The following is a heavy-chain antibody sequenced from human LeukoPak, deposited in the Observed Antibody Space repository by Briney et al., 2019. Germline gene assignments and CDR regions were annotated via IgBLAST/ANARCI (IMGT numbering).Heavy chain of an antibody. Sequence: GGSLRLSCAASGFTFNSYWMHWVRQAPGKGLVWVSRIKSDGSTRYADSVKGRFTISRDNAKNTVSLQMTSLRAEDTGVYYCARAPSEIGGYYPEYFRHWGQGTLVFVSS. D-gene: IGHD3-22*01. V-gene: IGHV3-74*01. CDR2: IKSDGST. CDR3: ARAPSEIGGYYPEYFRH. J-gene: IGHJ1*01. CDR1: GFTFNSYW.